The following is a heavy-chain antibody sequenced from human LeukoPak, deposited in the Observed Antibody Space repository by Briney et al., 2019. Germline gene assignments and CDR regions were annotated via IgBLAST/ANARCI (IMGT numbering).Heavy chain of an antibody. CDR2: ISSSGGST. D-gene: IGHD6-19*01. J-gene: IGHJ4*02. Sequence: GGSLRLSCVASGFTFNTYAMNWVRQAPEKGLEWVSTISSSGGSTYYADSVKGRFTISRDNSKNTLYLQMNSLRAEDTAVYYCAKSSSGWSGGSRYFVFWGQGTLVTVSS. V-gene: IGHV3-23*01. CDR3: AKSSSGWSGGSRYFVF. CDR1: GFTFNTYA.